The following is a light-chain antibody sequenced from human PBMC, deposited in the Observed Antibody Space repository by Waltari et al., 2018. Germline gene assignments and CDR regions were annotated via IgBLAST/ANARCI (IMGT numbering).Light chain of an antibody. CDR2: DAS. Sequence: EIVLTQSPATLSLSPGERATRSCRASQSVSTYLGWYQQKPGQAPRLLLYDASNRATGIPARFSGSGSGTDFTLTISSLEPEDFAVYYCRQRSNWPLTFGGGTKVEIK. CDR1: QSVSTY. CDR3: RQRSNWPLT. J-gene: IGKJ4*01. V-gene: IGKV3-11*01.